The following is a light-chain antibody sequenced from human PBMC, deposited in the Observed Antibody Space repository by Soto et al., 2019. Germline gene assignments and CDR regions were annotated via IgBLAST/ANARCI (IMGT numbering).Light chain of an antibody. CDR2: LEGSGSY. Sequence: QPVLTQSSSASASLGSSVKLTCTLSSGHSSYIIAWHQQQPGKVPRYLMKLEGSGSYNKGSGVPDRFSGSSSGADRYLTISNLQFEDEADYYCETWDSNTRVFGGGTKLTVL. CDR3: ETWDSNTRV. V-gene: IGLV4-60*02. CDR1: SGHSSYI. J-gene: IGLJ3*02.